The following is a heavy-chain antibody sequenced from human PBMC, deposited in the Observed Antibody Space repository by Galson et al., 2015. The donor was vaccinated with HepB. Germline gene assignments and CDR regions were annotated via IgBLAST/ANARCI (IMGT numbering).Heavy chain of an antibody. J-gene: IGHJ3*02. V-gene: IGHV3-7*03. D-gene: IGHD3-10*01. Sequence: SLRLSCAASGFTFSSYWMCWVRQAPGKGLVWVALIKRDGSGESYVESVKGRFTISRDNAKNSLYLQMNRLRAEDTAVYYCARQDYCNMVRGVCAFDIGGQGTMVTVSS. CDR1: GFTFSSYW. CDR3: ARQDYCNMVRGVCAFDI. CDR2: IKRDGSGE.